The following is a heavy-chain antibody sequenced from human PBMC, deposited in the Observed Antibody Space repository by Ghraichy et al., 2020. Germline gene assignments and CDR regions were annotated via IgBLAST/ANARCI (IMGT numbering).Heavy chain of an antibody. CDR3: ARAGMTTVTKWIEESYYYYYGMDV. Sequence: SQTLSLTCAISGDSVSSNSAAWNWIRQSPSRGLEWLGRTYYRSKWYNDYAVSVKSRITINPDTSKNQFSLQLNSVTPEDTAVYYCARAGMTTVTKWIEESYYYYYGMDVWGQGTTVTVSS. D-gene: IGHD4-17*01. CDR1: GDSVSSNSAA. CDR2: TYYRSKWYN. J-gene: IGHJ6*02. V-gene: IGHV6-1*01.